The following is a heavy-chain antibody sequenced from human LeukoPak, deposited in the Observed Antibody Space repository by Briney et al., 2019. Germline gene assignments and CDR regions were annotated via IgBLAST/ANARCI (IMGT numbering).Heavy chain of an antibody. CDR3: ARALYSSSWYDY. V-gene: IGHV1-18*01. CDR1: GYTFTSYG. J-gene: IGHJ4*02. Sequence: ASVTVSCKASGYTFTSYGISWVRQAPGQGLEWMGWISAYNGNTNYAQKPQGRVTMTTDTSTSTAYMELRSLRSDDTAVYYCARALYSSSWYDYWGQGTLVTVSS. D-gene: IGHD6-13*01. CDR2: ISAYNGNT.